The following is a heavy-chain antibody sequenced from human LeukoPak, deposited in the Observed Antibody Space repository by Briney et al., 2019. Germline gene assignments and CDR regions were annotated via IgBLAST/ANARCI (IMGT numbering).Heavy chain of an antibody. V-gene: IGHV1-24*01. D-gene: IGHD3-3*01. J-gene: IGHJ4*01. Sequence: ASVKVSCKVSGYTLTELSMHWVRQAPGKGLEWMGGFDPEDGETIYAQKFQGRVTMTEDTSTDTAYMELSSLRSEDTAVYYCATENTIFGVVASNESGYWGQEPWSPSPQ. CDR1: GYTLTELS. CDR3: ATENTIFGVVASNESGY. CDR2: FDPEDGET.